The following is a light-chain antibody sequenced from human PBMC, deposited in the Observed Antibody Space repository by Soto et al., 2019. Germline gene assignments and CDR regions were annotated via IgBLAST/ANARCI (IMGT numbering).Light chain of an antibody. Sequence: EIVLTQSPGTLSLSPGERATLSCRASQSVVSTYLDWYQQNPGQAPRLLIYGASSRATGIPDRFSGSGSGTDFTLTISRLEPEDFAVYYCHHYGSSTETFGQGTKVEIK. CDR2: GAS. CDR3: HHYGSSTET. CDR1: QSVVSTY. V-gene: IGKV3-20*01. J-gene: IGKJ1*01.